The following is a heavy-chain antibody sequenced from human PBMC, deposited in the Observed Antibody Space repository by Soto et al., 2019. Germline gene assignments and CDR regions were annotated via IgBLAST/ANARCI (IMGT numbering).Heavy chain of an antibody. CDR1: GYTFTGYY. D-gene: IGHD6-19*01. V-gene: IGHV1-2*02. CDR2: INPNSGGT. Sequence: GASVKVSCKASGYTFTGYYMHWVRQAPGQGLEWMGWINPNSGGTNYAQKFLGRVTMTRDTSISTAYMELSRLRSDDTAVYYCARVVVHSSGWDDAFGIWGQGTMVTVSS. CDR3: ARVVVHSSGWDDAFGI. J-gene: IGHJ3*02.